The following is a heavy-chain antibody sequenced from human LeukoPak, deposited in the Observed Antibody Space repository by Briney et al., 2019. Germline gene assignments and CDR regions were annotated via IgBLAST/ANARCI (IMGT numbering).Heavy chain of an antibody. CDR2: IIPILGIA. Sequence: SVKVSCKASGGTFSSYAISWVRQAPGQGLEWMGRIIPILGIANYAQKFQGRVTITADKSTSTAYMELSSLRSEDTAVYYCARDLPVLRFLGNFDYRGQGTLVTVSS. CDR1: GGTFSSYA. V-gene: IGHV1-69*04. D-gene: IGHD3-3*01. CDR3: ARDLPVLRFLGNFDY. J-gene: IGHJ4*02.